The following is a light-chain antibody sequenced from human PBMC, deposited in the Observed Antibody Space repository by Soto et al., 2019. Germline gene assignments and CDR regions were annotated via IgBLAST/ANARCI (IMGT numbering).Light chain of an antibody. CDR3: RSDTSSDTPFV. J-gene: IGLJ1*01. V-gene: IGLV2-14*01. Sequence: QSALTQPASVSGSPGQSITISCTGTSSDVGGYNYVSWYQQHPDKAPKLMIYVVSNRPSGVSNRVSGSKSGKTASLTISGLQAEDDADYYCRSDTSSDTPFVFGSGTKLAVL. CDR1: SSDVGGYNY. CDR2: VVS.